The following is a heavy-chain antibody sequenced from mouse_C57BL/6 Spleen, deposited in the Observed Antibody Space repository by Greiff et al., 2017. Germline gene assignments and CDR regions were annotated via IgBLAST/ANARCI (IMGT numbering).Heavy chain of an antibody. D-gene: IGHD4-1*01. Sequence: QVQLQQSGAELVKPGASVKISCKASGYAFSSYWMNWVKQRPGKGLEWIGQIYPGDGDTHYNGKLQGKATLTAAKSSSTAYMQLSGLTSEDSAVYVCAREGKLGLDYWGQGTTLTVSS. CDR1: GYAFSSYW. CDR3: AREGKLGLDY. V-gene: IGHV1-80*01. CDR2: IYPGDGDT. J-gene: IGHJ2*01.